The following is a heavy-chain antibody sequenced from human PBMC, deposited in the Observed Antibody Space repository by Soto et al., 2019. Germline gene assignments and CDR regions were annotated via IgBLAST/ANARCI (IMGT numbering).Heavy chain of an antibody. D-gene: IGHD4-17*01. J-gene: IGHJ4*02. Sequence: QDQLIQSGTEVKRPGASVKVSCKVSGNTLSGLPMHWVPQAPGKGLERMGSLDYEEGERNFAHRFQGRVTVTEDTSTDTAYMDLSSLKSEDTAVYYCAAGVTTFDSWGQGALVTVSS. CDR3: AAGVTTFDS. CDR2: LDYEEGER. V-gene: IGHV1-24*01. CDR1: GNTLSGLP.